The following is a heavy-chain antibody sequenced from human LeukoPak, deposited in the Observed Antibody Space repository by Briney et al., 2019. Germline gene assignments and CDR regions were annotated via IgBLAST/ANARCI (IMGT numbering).Heavy chain of an antibody. V-gene: IGHV4-39*07. CDR3: ARGTLYSGWSYYFDY. D-gene: IGHD6-19*01. Sequence: SETLSLTCSVSGGSISLSYYYWGWIRQPPGKALEWIGSVYYSGTTSYNPSLKSRVTISVDTSKNHFSLRLSSVTAADTAMYYCARGTLYSGWSYYFDYWGQGSQVTVSS. CDR1: GGSISLSYYY. CDR2: VYYSGTT. J-gene: IGHJ4*02.